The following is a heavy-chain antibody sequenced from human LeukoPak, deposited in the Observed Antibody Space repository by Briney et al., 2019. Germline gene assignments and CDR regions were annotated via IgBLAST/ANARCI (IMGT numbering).Heavy chain of an antibody. J-gene: IGHJ4*02. CDR3: ARVRELYRDY. D-gene: IGHD3-10*01. CDR2: ISSSSSSYM. Sequence: GGSLRLSCAASGFSFSSYTMNWVRQAPGKGLEWVSSISSSSSSYMFYADSVKGRFTISRDNAKNSLYLQMNSLRVEDTAVYYCARVRELYRDYWGQGTLVTVSS. CDR1: GFSFSSYT. V-gene: IGHV3-21*01.